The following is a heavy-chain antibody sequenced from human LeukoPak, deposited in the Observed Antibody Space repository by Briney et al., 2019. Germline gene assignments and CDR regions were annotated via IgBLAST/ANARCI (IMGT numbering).Heavy chain of an antibody. J-gene: IGHJ4*02. CDR2: IYHSGGT. CDR3: ARWGSGFFDF. D-gene: IGHD3-22*01. V-gene: IGHV4-4*02. Sequence: GTLSLTCAVSGSSISSSNWWSWVRQSPGKGLQWIGEIYHSGGTNYNPSLKSRVTVSVDKSNNQFSLKLSSVTAADTAVYYCARWGSGFFDFWGQGSLVTVSS. CDR1: GSSISSSNW.